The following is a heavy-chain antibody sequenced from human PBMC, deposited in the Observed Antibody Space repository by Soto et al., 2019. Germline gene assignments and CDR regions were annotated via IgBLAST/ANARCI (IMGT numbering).Heavy chain of an antibody. V-gene: IGHV3-23*01. J-gene: IGHJ5*02. D-gene: IGHD6-6*01. Sequence: HGGSLRLSCAASGFTFSSYAMSWVRQASGKGLEWVSAISGSGGSTCYADSVKGRLTISRDNSKNTLYLQMNSLRAEATAVYYCAKGIAARPWGENWSAPWGQGTLVTVSS. CDR2: ISGSGGST. CDR3: AKGIAARPWGENWSAP. CDR1: GFTFSSYA.